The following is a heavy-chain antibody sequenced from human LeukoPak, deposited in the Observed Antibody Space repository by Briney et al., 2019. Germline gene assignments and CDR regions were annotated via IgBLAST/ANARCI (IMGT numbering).Heavy chain of an antibody. J-gene: IGHJ4*02. D-gene: IGHD4-17*01. CDR3: AKVSHYGDYLTY. V-gene: IGHV3-23*01. CDR2: ISGSGGST. Sequence: GGSLRLSCAASGFTFSSYAMSWVRQAPGKGLEWVSAISGSGGSTYYADSVKGRFTISRDNSKNTLYLQMDSLRAEDTAVYYCAKVSHYGDYLTYWGQGTLVTVSS. CDR1: GFTFSSYA.